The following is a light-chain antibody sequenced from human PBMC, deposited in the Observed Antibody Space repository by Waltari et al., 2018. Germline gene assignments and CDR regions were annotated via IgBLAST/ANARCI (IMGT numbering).Light chain of an antibody. J-gene: IGLJ2*01. CDR3: QSYYSGLNGLF. Sequence: QSVLTQPPSVSGAPGQRVTISCTGSSSNIGSPSNVPWYQQVPGRAPKLLIYYDSHRPSGVPDRFSGSKSGTSASLAITGLQAEDEAEYFCQSYYSGLNGLFFGGGTKVTVL. CDR2: YDS. CDR1: SSNIGSPSN. V-gene: IGLV1-40*01.